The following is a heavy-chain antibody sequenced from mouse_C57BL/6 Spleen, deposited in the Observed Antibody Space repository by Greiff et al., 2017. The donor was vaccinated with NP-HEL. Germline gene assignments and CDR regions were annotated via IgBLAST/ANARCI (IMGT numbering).Heavy chain of an antibody. CDR2: IDPSDSYT. Sequence: QVQLQQPGAELVRPGTSVKLSCKASGYTFTSYWMHWVKQRPGQGLEWIGVIDPSDSYTNYNQKFKGKATLTVDTSSSTAYMQLSSLTSEDSAVYYCAKEGDGYCFDYWGQGTTLTVSS. CDR3: AKEGDGYCFDY. CDR1: GYTFTSYW. V-gene: IGHV1-59*01. J-gene: IGHJ2*01. D-gene: IGHD2-3*01.